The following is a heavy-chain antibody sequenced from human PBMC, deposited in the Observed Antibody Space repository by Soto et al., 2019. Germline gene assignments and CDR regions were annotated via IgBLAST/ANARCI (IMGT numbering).Heavy chain of an antibody. CDR1: GFTFSSSG. Sequence: QVQLVESGGDMVQPGRSLRLSCVASGFTFSSSGIHWVRQAPGKGLEWVAVIWQDGSKKLYADSVKGRFTISRDNSKNTVHLQMNSLRADDTAVYYCARGVLWHDPLDYWGQGTLVTVSS. J-gene: IGHJ4*02. D-gene: IGHD1-1*01. CDR3: ARGVLWHDPLDY. V-gene: IGHV3-33*01. CDR2: IWQDGSKK.